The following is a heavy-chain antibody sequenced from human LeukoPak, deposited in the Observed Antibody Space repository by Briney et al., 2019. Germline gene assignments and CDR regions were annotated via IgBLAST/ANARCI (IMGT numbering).Heavy chain of an antibody. V-gene: IGHV3-11*04. J-gene: IGHJ5*02. Sequence: GGSLRLSCAASGFTFSDYYMSWIRQARGKGLEWASYISSSGSTIYYADSVKVRFTISRDNAKNSLYLQMNSLRAEDTAVYYCALRKDSSGEFDPWGQGTLVTVSS. CDR2: ISSSGSTI. CDR3: ALRKDSSGEFDP. D-gene: IGHD3-22*01. CDR1: GFTFSDYY.